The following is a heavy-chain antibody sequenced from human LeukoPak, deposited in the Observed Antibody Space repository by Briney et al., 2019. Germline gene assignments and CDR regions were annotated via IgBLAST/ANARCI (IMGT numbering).Heavy chain of an antibody. CDR1: RYTFARYG. CDR3: ARGGGIAAAGISIFYYYYYMDV. J-gene: IGHJ6*03. V-gene: IGHV1-18*01. D-gene: IGHD6-13*01. CDR2: ISAYNVNT. Sequence: APVKVSCKASRYTFARYGINCVRQAPGHRREGMGWISAYNVNTNYAQKLQGRVTLTTDTSTSTAYMELKGLRSDDTAVYYGARGGGIAAAGISIFYYYYYMDVWGKGTTVTISS.